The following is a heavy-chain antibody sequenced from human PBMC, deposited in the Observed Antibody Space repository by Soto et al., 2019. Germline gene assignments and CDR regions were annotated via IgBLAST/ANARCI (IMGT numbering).Heavy chain of an antibody. V-gene: IGHV3-23*01. J-gene: IGHJ4*02. Sequence: EVQLLESGGAVIQPGGSLRLSCAASGITFSNYAMTWVRQAPGKGLEWVSAISGSGITTYSADSVRGRFTISRENSKHTVYLQMNSLRAEDTAVYYCAKDQSRYDFWSGRDQYYLDYWGQGTLVTVSS. CDR3: AKDQSRYDFWSGRDQYYLDY. D-gene: IGHD3-3*01. CDR1: GITFSNYA. CDR2: ISGSGITT.